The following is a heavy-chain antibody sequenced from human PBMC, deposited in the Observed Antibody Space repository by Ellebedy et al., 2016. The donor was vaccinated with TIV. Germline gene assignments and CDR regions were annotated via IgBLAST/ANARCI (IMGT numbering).Heavy chain of an antibody. Sequence: LRLXXTVSGGSISSGSYYWSWIRQYPGKGLEWIGYIYSSGSSYYSPSLESRLTISLDTSENQFSLKLSSVTAADTAVYYCARSIVVVPAAFDYWGQGTLVTVSS. D-gene: IGHD2-2*01. CDR1: GGSISSGSYY. CDR3: ARSIVVVPAAFDY. V-gene: IGHV4-31*03. J-gene: IGHJ4*02. CDR2: IYSSGSS.